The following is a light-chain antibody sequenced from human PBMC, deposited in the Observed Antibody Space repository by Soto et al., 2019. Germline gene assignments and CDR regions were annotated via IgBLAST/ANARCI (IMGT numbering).Light chain of an antibody. V-gene: IGLV2-8*01. Sequence: QSVLTQPPSASGSPGQSVTISCTGTSSDVGGYNYVSWYQQHPGKAPKLMIYEVSKRPSGVPDRFSGSKSGNTASLTVSGLQAEDEAEYYCSSYAGSNNLFGGGTKLTVL. CDR3: SSYAGSNNL. CDR1: SSDVGGYNY. J-gene: IGLJ2*01. CDR2: EVS.